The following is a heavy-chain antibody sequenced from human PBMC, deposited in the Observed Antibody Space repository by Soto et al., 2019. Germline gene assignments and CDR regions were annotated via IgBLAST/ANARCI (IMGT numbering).Heavy chain of an antibody. CDR1: GGSISSSRYY. V-gene: IGHV4-39*01. CDR2: MFYSGNT. J-gene: IGHJ4*02. CDR3: ARISPRSMIAILIDY. Sequence: SETLSLTCTVSGGSISSSRYYWGWIRQPPGKGLEWIGGMFYSGNTYYNPSLKSRVTILVDTPKNQISLKLNSVTAADTAVYYCARISPRSMIAILIDYWGQGTLVTVSS. D-gene: IGHD2-21*01.